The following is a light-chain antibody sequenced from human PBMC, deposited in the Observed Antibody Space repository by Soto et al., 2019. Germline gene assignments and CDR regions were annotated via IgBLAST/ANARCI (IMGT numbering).Light chain of an antibody. J-gene: IGLJ2*01. CDR3: CSYAGSSTFVV. CDR1: SSDVGSYNL. CDR2: EVT. Sequence: QSALTQPASVSGSPGQSITISCTGTSSDVGSYNLVSWYQRHPGKAPKLLLYEVTKRPSGISNRFSGSKSGNTASLTISGLQAEDEADYYCCSYAGSSTFVVFGGGTKRTVL. V-gene: IGLV2-23*02.